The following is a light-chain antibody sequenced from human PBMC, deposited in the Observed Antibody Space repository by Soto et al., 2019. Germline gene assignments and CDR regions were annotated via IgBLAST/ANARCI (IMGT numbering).Light chain of an antibody. CDR1: QSVSSSY. Sequence: EILLTQSPGTLSLSPGERATLSCRASQSVSSSYLAWYQQKPGQAPRLLIYGASSRATGIPDRFSGSGSGSDFTLTVSRLEPEDFAVYYCQQYGISRTFGQGTKVDIK. J-gene: IGKJ1*01. CDR3: QQYGISRT. CDR2: GAS. V-gene: IGKV3-20*01.